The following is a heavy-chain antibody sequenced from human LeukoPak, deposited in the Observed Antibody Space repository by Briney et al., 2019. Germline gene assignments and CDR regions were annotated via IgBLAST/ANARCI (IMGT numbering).Heavy chain of an antibody. J-gene: IGHJ4*02. D-gene: IGHD4-17*01. CDR3: ARYLLNGDLDY. V-gene: IGHV3-53*01. CDR2: IYSGGST. CDR1: GFTVSSNY. Sequence: GGSLRLSCAASGFTVSSNYVSWVRQAPGKGLEWVSVIYSGGSTYYADSVKGRFTISRDNSKNTLYLQMNSLRAEDTAVYYCARYLLNGDLDYWGQGTLVTVSS.